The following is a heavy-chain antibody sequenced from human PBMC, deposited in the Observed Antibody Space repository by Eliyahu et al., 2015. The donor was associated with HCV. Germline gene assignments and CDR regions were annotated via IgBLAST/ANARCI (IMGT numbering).Heavy chain of an antibody. V-gene: IGHV1-69*01. Sequence: QVQLVQSGAEVKKPGSSVKVSCKASGGTFSHYAFSWVRQAPGEGLEWMGGIIPSLTTTRYSQPFQGRVTITADEFTDTAYMDLANLKSDDTAVYYCARGGGWESPDAFDIWGQGTMVTVSA. J-gene: IGHJ3*02. CDR1: GGTFSHYA. CDR2: IIPSLTTT. CDR3: ARGGGWESPDAFDI. D-gene: IGHD1-26*01.